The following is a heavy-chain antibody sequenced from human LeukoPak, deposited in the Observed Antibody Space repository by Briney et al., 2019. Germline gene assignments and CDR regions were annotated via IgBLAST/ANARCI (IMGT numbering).Heavy chain of an antibody. D-gene: IGHD2-2*01. CDR1: GFTFSSYA. CDR2: VSGSGGST. J-gene: IGHJ4*02. CDR3: AKHPIVVVPAANY. Sequence: GGSLRLSCAASGFTFSSYAMGWVRQAPGKGLEWVSAVSGSGGSTYYADSVKGRFTISRDNSKNTLYLQMNSLRAEDTAVYYCAKHPIVVVPAANYWGQGTLVTVSS. V-gene: IGHV3-23*01.